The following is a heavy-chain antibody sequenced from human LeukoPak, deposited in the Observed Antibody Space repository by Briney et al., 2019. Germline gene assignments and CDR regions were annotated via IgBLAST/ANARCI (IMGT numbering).Heavy chain of an antibody. Sequence: SETLSLTCTVSGGSISGGSYYWSWIRQPAGKGLEWIGRIYNSGSTNYNPSLKSRVTISVDTSKNQFSLKLSSVTAADTAVYYCARISAGYSSKGFDYWGQGTLVTVSS. D-gene: IGHD6-13*01. CDR3: ARISAGYSSKGFDY. J-gene: IGHJ4*02. CDR2: IYNSGST. V-gene: IGHV4-61*02. CDR1: GGSISGGSYY.